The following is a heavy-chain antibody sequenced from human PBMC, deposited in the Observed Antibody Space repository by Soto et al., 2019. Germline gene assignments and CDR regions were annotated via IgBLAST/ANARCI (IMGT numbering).Heavy chain of an antibody. CDR3: ARINFDYYDSSGYSRWFDP. V-gene: IGHV4-30-2*01. CDR1: GGSIISGGYS. Sequence: SETLSLTCAVSGGSIISGGYSWSLIRQPPGKGLEWIGYIYHSGSTYYNPSLKSRVTILLDRSKNQFSLKLSSVTAADTAVYYCARINFDYYDSSGYSRWFDPWGQGTLVTVSS. J-gene: IGHJ5*02. D-gene: IGHD3-22*01. CDR2: IYHSGST.